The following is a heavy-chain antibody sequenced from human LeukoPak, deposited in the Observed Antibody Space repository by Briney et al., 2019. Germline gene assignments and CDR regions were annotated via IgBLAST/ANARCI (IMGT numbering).Heavy chain of an antibody. CDR1: GFTFSSYS. D-gene: IGHD1-26*01. CDR2: ISSSSSTV. J-gene: IGHJ4*02. V-gene: IGHV3-48*02. Sequence: GGSLRLSCAASGFTFSSYSMNWVRQAPGKGLEWVSYISSSSSTVYYADSVKGRFTISRDNAKNSLYLQMNSLRDEDTAVYYRAREEWELLSGYYFDYWGQGTLVTVSS. CDR3: AREEWELLSGYYFDY.